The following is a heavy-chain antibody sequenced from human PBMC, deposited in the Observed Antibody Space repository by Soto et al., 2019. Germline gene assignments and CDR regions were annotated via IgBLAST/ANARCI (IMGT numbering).Heavy chain of an antibody. V-gene: IGHV3-11*01. D-gene: IGHD3-10*01. CDR3: ARTMVRGVMTLQHYYYMDV. CDR1: GFTFSDYY. Sequence: QVQLVESGGGLVKPGGSLRLSCAASGFTFSDYYMSWIRRAPGKGLEWVSYISSSGSTIYYADSVKGRFTISRDNAKNSLYLQMNSLRAEDTAVYYCARTMVRGVMTLQHYYYMDVWVKGTTVTVSS. CDR2: ISSSGSTI. J-gene: IGHJ6*03.